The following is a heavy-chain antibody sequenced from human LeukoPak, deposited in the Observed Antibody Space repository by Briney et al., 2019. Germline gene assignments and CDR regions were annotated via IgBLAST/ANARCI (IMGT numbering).Heavy chain of an antibody. CDR2: INWNGGST. Sequence: GGSLRLSCAASGFTFDDYGMSWVRQAPGKGLEWVSGINWNGGSTGYADSVKGRFTISRDNAKNSLYLQMNSLRAEDTAVYYCARDRVYGDSSGYYLNWFDPWGQGTLVTVSS. D-gene: IGHD3-22*01. J-gene: IGHJ5*02. CDR3: ARDRVYGDSSGYYLNWFDP. V-gene: IGHV3-20*04. CDR1: GFTFDDYG.